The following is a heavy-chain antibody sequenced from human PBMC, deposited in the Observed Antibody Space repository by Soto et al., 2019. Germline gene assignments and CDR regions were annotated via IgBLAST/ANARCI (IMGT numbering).Heavy chain of an antibody. CDR3: ARGQHGLDH. V-gene: IGHV3-30-3*01. D-gene: IGHD2-8*01. CDR1: GFTFSSYA. J-gene: IGHJ4*02. CDR2: VSNDGRNK. Sequence: QVQLLESGGGVVQPGRSLRLSCAASGFTFSSYAMHWVRQPPGKGLEWVAVVSNDGRNKFYADSVRGRFTISRDNSKNTLYMEMASLRVEDTAVFYCARGQHGLDHWGQGRLVLVSP.